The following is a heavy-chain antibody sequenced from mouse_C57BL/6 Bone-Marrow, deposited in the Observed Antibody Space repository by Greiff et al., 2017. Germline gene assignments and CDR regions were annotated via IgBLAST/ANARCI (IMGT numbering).Heavy chain of an antibody. J-gene: IGHJ3*01. D-gene: IGHD2-3*01. CDR1: GYTFTSYW. CDR3: SYDGYYDWVWFAY. V-gene: IGHV1-5*01. CDR2: IYPGNSDT. Sequence: EVQLQQSGTVLARPGASVKMSCKTSGYTFTSYWMHWVKQRPGQGLEWIGAIYPGNSDTSYNQKFKGKAKLTAVTSASTAYMELSSLTHEDSAVYYCSYDGYYDWVWFAYWGQGTLVTVSA.